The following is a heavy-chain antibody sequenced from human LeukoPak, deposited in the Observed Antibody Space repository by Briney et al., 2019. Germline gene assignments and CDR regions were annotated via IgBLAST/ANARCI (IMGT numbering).Heavy chain of an antibody. Sequence: SETLSLTCTVSGGSISSYYWTWIRQPAGKGLEWIGRISTGGNTNYTPSLKSRVTMSVDTSRNQFSLKLTSVTAADAAVYYCARGEGNYFDYWGQGALVTVSS. CDR3: ARGEGNYFDY. J-gene: IGHJ4*02. V-gene: IGHV4-4*07. CDR2: ISTGGNT. CDR1: GGSISSYY.